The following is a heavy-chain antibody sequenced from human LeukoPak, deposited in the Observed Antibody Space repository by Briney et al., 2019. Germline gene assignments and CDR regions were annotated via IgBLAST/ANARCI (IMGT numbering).Heavy chain of an antibody. V-gene: IGHV1-18*01. D-gene: IGHD6-13*01. J-gene: IGHJ4*02. CDR2: ISAYNGNT. CDR1: GYTFNSYG. CDR3: ARXHYSNTRSPFDY. Sequence: ASVTVSCKASGYTFNSYGIRWVRQAPGQGVEWMGWISAYNGNTNYAQKLQGRVTMTTDTSTSTAYMELRSLRSDDTAVYYCARXHYSNTRSPFDYWGQGTLVTVSS.